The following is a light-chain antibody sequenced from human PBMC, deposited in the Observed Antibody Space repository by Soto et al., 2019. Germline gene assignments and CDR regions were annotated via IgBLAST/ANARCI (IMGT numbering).Light chain of an antibody. V-gene: IGLV2-23*02. CDR2: GVN. J-gene: IGLJ3*02. Sequence: QSVLTQPASVSGSPGQSITISCTGTSSDVGSCNCVSWYQQHPGKAPTLMIYGVNKRPSGVSNRFSGSKSGNTASLTISGLQAEDEADYYCCSSVGSPNWVFGGGTKVTVL. CDR3: CSSVGSPNWV. CDR1: SSDVGSCNC.